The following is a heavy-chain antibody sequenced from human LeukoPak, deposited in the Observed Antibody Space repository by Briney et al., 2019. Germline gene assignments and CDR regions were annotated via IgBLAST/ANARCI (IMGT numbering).Heavy chain of an antibody. Sequence: SETLSLTCTVSGGSISSSNHYWGWIRQPPGKGLEWIGTIYYSGSTYYNPSLKSRVTISVDTSKNQFSLKLSSVTAADTAVYYCARVEAGTFDYWGQGTLVTVSS. J-gene: IGHJ4*02. CDR2: IYYSGST. CDR1: GGSISSSNHY. CDR3: ARVEAGTFDY. D-gene: IGHD6-19*01. V-gene: IGHV4-39*07.